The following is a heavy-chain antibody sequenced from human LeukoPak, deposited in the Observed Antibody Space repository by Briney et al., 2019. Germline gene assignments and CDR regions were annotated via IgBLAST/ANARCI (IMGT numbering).Heavy chain of an antibody. J-gene: IGHJ4*02. CDR1: GGTFSRYA. CDR2: MNPNSGNT. D-gene: IGHD2-15*01. Sequence: GASVKLSCKASGGTFSRYAISWVRQATGQGLEWMGWMNPNSGNTGYAQKFQGRVTMTRNTSISTAYMELSSLRSEDTAVYYCARVAATFGHTDYWGQGTLVTVSS. V-gene: IGHV1-8*02. CDR3: ARVAATFGHTDY.